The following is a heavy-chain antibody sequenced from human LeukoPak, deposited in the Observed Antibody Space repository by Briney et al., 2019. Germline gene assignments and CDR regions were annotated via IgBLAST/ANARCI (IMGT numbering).Heavy chain of an antibody. CDR1: GFTFSSYG. J-gene: IGHJ4*02. CDR2: ISYDGSNK. V-gene: IGHV3-30*18. D-gene: IGHD1-1*01. Sequence: GGSLRLSCAASGFTFSSYGMHWVRQAPGKGLEWVAVISYDGSNKYYADSVKGRFTISRDNSENMLYLHMNSLRAEDTAVYFCAKVQLERRLLLPNFDYWGQGTLLTVSS. CDR3: AKVQLERRLLLPNFDY.